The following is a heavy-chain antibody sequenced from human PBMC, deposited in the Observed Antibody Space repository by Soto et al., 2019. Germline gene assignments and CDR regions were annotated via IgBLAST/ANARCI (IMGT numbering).Heavy chain of an antibody. CDR2: IYYSGST. V-gene: IGHV4-39*07. J-gene: IGHJ4*02. CDR1: GGSISSSSYY. CDR3: ARDGANYDILTGYGVPNDY. Sequence: SETLSLTCTVSGGSISSSSYYWGWIRQPPGKGLEWIGSIYYSGSTYYNPSLKSRVTISVDTSKNQFSLKLSSVTAADTAVYDCARDGANYDILTGYGVPNDYWGQGTLVTVSS. D-gene: IGHD3-9*01.